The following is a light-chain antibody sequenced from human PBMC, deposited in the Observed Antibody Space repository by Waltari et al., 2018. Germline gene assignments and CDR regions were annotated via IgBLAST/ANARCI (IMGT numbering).Light chain of an antibody. CDR2: GAS. J-gene: IGKJ1*01. Sequence: EIVLTQSPATLSVSPGERATLFCRASHSIRNNLAWYQQKPGQAPRPLIYGASNRATGIPARFSGSGSGTEFTLTISSLQSEDFAVYYCQQFNTWWTFGQGTKVEFK. CDR3: QQFNTWWT. CDR1: HSIRNN. V-gene: IGKV3-15*01.